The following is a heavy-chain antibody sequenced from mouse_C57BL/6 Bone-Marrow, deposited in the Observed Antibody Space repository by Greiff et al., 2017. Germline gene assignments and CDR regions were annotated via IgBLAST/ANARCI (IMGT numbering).Heavy chain of an antibody. Sequence: EVMLVESGPELVKPGASVKIPCKASGYTFTDYNMDWVKQSHGKSLEWIGDINPNNGGTIYNQKFKGKATLTVDKSSSTAYMELRSLTSEDTAVYYCARGGVVADWYFDVWGTGTTVTVSS. V-gene: IGHV1-18*01. CDR3: ARGGVVADWYFDV. J-gene: IGHJ1*03. CDR1: GYTFTDYN. D-gene: IGHD1-1*01. CDR2: INPNNGGT.